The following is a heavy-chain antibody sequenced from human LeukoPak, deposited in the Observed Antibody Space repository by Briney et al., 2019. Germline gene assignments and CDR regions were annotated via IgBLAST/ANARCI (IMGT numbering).Heavy chain of an antibody. Sequence: SETLSLTCAVYGGSFSGYYWSWIRQPPGKGLEWIGEINHSGSTNYNPSLKSRVTISVDTSKNQFSLKLSSVTAAGTAVYYCARGREFDSYYFDYWGQGTLVTVSS. D-gene: IGHD3-10*01. CDR1: GGSFSGYY. V-gene: IGHV4-34*01. CDR3: ARGREFDSYYFDY. CDR2: INHSGST. J-gene: IGHJ4*02.